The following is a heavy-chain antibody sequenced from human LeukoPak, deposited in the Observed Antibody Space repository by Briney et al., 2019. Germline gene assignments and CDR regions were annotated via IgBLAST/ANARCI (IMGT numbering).Heavy chain of an antibody. CDR3: AKGTRALLYYFDY. Sequence: AGGSLRLSCAASGFTFSSYAMSWVRQAPGKGLEWVSAISGSGGSTYYADSVKGRFTISRDNSKNTLYLQMNSLRAEDTAVYYCAKGTRALLYYFDYWGRGTLVTVSS. CDR2: ISGSGGST. V-gene: IGHV3-23*01. CDR1: GFTFSSYA. J-gene: IGHJ4*02. D-gene: IGHD1-7*01.